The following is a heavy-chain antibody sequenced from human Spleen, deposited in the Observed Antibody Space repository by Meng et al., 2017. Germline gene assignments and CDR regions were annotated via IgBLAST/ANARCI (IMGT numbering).Heavy chain of an antibody. CDR3: ARDEGLAAAGSGNDY. J-gene: IGHJ4*02. Sequence: VALGQAGAEVKRAGVSVKVSCQASGNIFTAHYVHWVRQAPGEGLEWMGRINPNSGGTNYAKKFQGRVTMTRDTSISTAYMELSRLRSDDTAVYYCARDEGLAAAGSGNDYWGQGTLVTVSS. V-gene: IGHV1-2*06. CDR2: INPNSGGT. D-gene: IGHD6-13*01. CDR1: GNIFTAHY.